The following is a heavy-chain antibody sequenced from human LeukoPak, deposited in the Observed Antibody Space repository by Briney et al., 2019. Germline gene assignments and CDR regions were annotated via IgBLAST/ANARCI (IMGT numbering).Heavy chain of an antibody. CDR1: GGSISRGGYS. J-gene: IGHJ3*02. V-gene: IGHV4-30-2*01. CDR2: IYHSGST. D-gene: IGHD3-10*01. Sequence: SETLSLTCAVSGGSISRGGYSGSWIRQPPGKGLEWIGYIYHSGSTYYNPSRKSRVTISVDSSKNQFCLKLSSVTAADTAVYYCARVGVEGYYYGSGSSRVGAFDISGPGTMVTVSS. CDR3: ARVGVEGYYYGSGSSRVGAFDI.